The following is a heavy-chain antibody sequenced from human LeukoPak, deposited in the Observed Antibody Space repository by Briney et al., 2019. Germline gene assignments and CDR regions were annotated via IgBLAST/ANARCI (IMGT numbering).Heavy chain of an antibody. V-gene: IGHV4-39*01. J-gene: IGHJ3*02. D-gene: IGHD3-3*01. CDR3: ARRTGAADYDFWSGYYLDAFDI. CDR1: GGSISSSSYY. CDR2: IYYSGST. Sequence: PSETLSLTCTVSGGSISSSSYYWGWIRQPPGKGLEWIGSIYYSGSTYYNPSLKSRVTISVDTSKNQFSLKLSSVTAADTAVYYCARRTGAADYDFWSGYYLDAFDIWGQGTMVTVSS.